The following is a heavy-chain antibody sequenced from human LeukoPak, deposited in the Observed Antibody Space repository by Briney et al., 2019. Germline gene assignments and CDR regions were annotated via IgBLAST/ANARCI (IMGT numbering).Heavy chain of an antibody. CDR1: GYTFTSYD. CDR3: ARTLYIAAAPGGFDY. D-gene: IGHD6-13*01. J-gene: IGHJ4*02. Sequence: GASVKVSCKASGYTFTSYDINWVRQATGQGLEWMGWMNPNSGNTGYAQKFQGRVTITADESTSTAYMELSSLRSEDTAVYYCARTLYIAAAPGGFDYWGQGTLVTVSS. CDR2: MNPNSGNT. V-gene: IGHV1-8*01.